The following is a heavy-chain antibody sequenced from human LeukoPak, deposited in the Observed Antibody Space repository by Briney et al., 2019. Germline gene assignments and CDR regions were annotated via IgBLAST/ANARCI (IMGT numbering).Heavy chain of an antibody. V-gene: IGHV3-7*01. CDR2: IKQDGSEK. CDR3: ARVGIPAAAGTGWFDP. J-gene: IGHJ5*02. Sequence: GGSLRLSCAASGFTFSSYWMSWVRQAPGKGLEWVANIKQDGSEKYYVDSVKGRFTISRDNAKNSLYLQMNSLRAEDTAVYYCARVGIPAAAGTGWFDPWGQGTLVTVSS. CDR1: GFTFSSYW. D-gene: IGHD6-13*01.